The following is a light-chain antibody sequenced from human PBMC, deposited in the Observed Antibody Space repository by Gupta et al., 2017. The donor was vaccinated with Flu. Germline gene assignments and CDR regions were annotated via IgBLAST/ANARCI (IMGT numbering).Light chain of an antibody. CDR3: KQSQHIPCT. V-gene: IGKV1-39*01. CDR1: QSSSSY. J-gene: IGKJ2*02. Sequence: PSSRAASVGDRVTIPCRASQSSSSYLDWYQQKAGKAPKLLIYAASRLQSGVPARFSGSGSGTDFTLNISRVEPEDVATYYCKQSQHIPCTFGQGTKVEIK. CDR2: AAS.